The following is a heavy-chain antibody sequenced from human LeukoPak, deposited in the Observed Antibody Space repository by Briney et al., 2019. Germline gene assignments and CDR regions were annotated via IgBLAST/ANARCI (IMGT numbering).Heavy chain of an antibody. J-gene: IGHJ4*02. CDR3: AREAYNWNYLGYFDY. Sequence: ASVKVSCKASGYTFTSYGISWVRQAPGQGLEWMGWISAYNGNTNYAQKLQGRVTMTTDTSTSTAYMELRSLRSDDTAVYYCAREAYNWNYLGYFDYWGQGTLVTVSP. CDR1: GYTFTSYG. CDR2: ISAYNGNT. D-gene: IGHD1-7*01. V-gene: IGHV1-18*01.